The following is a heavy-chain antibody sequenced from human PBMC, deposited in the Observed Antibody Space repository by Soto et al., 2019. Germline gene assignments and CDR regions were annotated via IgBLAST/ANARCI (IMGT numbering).Heavy chain of an antibody. Sequence: EVQLVESGGGLIQPGGTLRLSCAASGFSVSVDSMIWVRQAPGKGLEWVSLFYNTGFIDYADSVQGRFTISRDNSKNTLYLQMNSPRAEDTAVNFCARHDWLDPWGQGTRVSVSS. CDR1: GFSVSVDS. V-gene: IGHV3-53*01. CDR3: ARHDWLDP. CDR2: FYNTGFI. J-gene: IGHJ5*02.